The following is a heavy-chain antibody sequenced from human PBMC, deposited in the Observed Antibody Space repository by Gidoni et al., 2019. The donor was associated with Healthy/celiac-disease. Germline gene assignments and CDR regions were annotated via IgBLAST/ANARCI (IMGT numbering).Heavy chain of an antibody. Sequence: QVQLQQWGAGLLKPSETLSLTCAVYGGSFSGYYWSWIRQPPGKGLEWIGEINHSGSTNYNPSLKSRVTISVDTSKNQFSLKLSSVTAADTAVYYCARGVPSNYGGNWFDPWGQGTLVTVSS. J-gene: IGHJ5*02. CDR2: INHSGST. CDR1: GGSFSGYY. D-gene: IGHD4-17*01. V-gene: IGHV4-34*01. CDR3: ARGVPSNYGGNWFDP.